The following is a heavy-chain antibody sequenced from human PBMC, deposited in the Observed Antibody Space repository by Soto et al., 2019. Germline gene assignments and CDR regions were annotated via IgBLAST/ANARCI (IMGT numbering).Heavy chain of an antibody. CDR3: ARVNMPADVCVGAFDI. D-gene: IGHD2-2*01. CDR1: GFTFSSYG. V-gene: IGHV3-33*01. J-gene: IGHJ3*02. CDR2: IWYDGSNK. Sequence: QVQLVESGGGVVQPGRSLRLSCAASGFTFSSYGMHWVRQAPGKGLEWVAVIWYDGSNKYYADSVKGRFTISRDNSKNPSYLQMNSLRAEDTAVYYCARVNMPADVCVGAFDIWGQGTMVTVSS.